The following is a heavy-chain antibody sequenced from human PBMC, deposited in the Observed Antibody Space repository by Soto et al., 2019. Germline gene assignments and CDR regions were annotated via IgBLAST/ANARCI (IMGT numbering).Heavy chain of an antibody. Sequence: PSETVSLTCAVSGYSISSGYYWGWIRQPPGKGLEWIGSIYHSGSTYYNPSLKSRVTISVDTSKNQFSLKLSSVTAAGTAVYHCASRGNSGYFDYWGQGTLVTVSS. CDR1: GYSISSGYY. CDR2: IYHSGST. CDR3: ASRGNSGYFDY. V-gene: IGHV4-38-2*01. J-gene: IGHJ4*02. D-gene: IGHD2-21*02.